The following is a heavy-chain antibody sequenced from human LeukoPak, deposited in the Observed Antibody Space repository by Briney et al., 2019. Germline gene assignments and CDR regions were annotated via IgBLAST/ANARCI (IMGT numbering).Heavy chain of an antibody. CDR1: GFTFSSYA. CDR3: AKDGVWFGELPYFDY. J-gene: IGHJ4*02. D-gene: IGHD3-10*01. CDR2: ISGSGGST. Sequence: GGSLRLSCAASGFTFSSYAMSWVRQAPGKGLEWVSSISGSGGSTYYADSVKGRFTISRDNSKNTLYLQMNSLRAEDTAVYYCAKDGVWFGELPYFDYWGQGTLVTVSS. V-gene: IGHV3-23*01.